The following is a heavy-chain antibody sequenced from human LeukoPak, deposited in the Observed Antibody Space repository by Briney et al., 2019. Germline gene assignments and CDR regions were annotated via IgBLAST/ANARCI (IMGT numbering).Heavy chain of an antibody. D-gene: IGHD1-26*01. CDR3: ARDNSVGETAWWFDP. J-gene: IGHJ5*02. CDR1: GYTFTSYY. Sequence: ASVKVSCKASGYTFTSYYMHWVRQAPGQGLEWMGIINPSGGSTSYAQKFQGRLTMTRDMFTSTDYMELTSLTSDDTAVYYCARDNSVGETAWWFDPWGQGTLVTVSS. CDR2: INPSGGST. V-gene: IGHV1-46*01.